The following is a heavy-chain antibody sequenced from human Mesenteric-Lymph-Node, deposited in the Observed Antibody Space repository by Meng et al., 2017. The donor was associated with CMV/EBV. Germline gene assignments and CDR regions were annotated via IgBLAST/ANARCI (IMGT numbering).Heavy chain of an antibody. Sequence: GGSLRLSCAASGFAFSNYVMHWVRQAPGKGLEWVAFIRYDGFSEYFADSVRGRFSISRDNSKNTLYLQMNSLRPEDTAVYYCAKKGGGTSRPSDDYMDYWGQGTLVTVSS. D-gene: IGHD3-16*01. CDR3: AKKGGGTSRPSDDYMDY. V-gene: IGHV3-30*02. CDR2: IRYDGFSE. CDR1: GFAFSNYV. J-gene: IGHJ4*02.